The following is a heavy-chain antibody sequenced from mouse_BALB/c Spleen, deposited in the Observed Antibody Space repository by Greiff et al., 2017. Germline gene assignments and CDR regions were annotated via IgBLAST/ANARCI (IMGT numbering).Heavy chain of an antibody. J-gene: IGHJ1*01. CDR2: ISNLAYSI. CDR3: AREGDYGYRYFDV. Sequence: EVQVVESGGGLVQPGGSRKLSCAASGFTFSDYGMAWVRQAPGKGPEWVAFISNLAYSIYYADTVTGRFTISRENAKNTLYLEMSSLRSEDTAMYYCAREGDYGYRYFDVWGAGTTVTVSS. CDR1: GFTFSDYG. D-gene: IGHD1-1*01. V-gene: IGHV5-15*02.